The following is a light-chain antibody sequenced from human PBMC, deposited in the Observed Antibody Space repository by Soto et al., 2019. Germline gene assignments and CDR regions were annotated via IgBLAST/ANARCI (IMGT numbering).Light chain of an antibody. CDR3: QQYNSNSLLT. J-gene: IGKJ4*01. CDR2: KAF. V-gene: IGKV1-5*03. CDR1: QSISSW. Sequence: DIQMTQSPPTLSASVGDRVTITCRASQSISSWLAWYQQKQGKAPKLLIYKAFSLENGVPSRFSGSGSGTEFTLTISSLQPDDFANYYCQQYNSNSLLTFGGGTKVEIK.